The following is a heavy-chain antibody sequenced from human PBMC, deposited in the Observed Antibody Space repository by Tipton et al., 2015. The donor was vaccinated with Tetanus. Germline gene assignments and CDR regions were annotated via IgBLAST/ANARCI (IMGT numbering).Heavy chain of an antibody. Sequence: SLRLSCEVSGFTFSNYKMNWVRQAPGRGLEWVSSISSTSRYINYADSVKGRFTVSRDNAKSSLFLQLDSLRDDDTAVYYCVSGAALDYWGQGVLVTASS. D-gene: IGHD6-25*01. V-gene: IGHV3-21*06. CDR1: GFTFSNYK. CDR2: ISSTSRYI. J-gene: IGHJ4*02. CDR3: VSGAALDY.